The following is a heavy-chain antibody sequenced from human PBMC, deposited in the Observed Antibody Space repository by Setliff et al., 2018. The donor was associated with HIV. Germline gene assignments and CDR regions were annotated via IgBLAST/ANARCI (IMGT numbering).Heavy chain of an antibody. CDR2: IIPHFDAP. Sequence: GASVKVSYKAPGGTFTSSAISWVRQARGQGLEWMGAIIPHFDAPQYAQKFQGRVTITADQSTSTAYMELSGLTSEDTAVYYCASPRLDWSFSHFDYWGQGTPVTVSS. V-gene: IGHV1-69*13. J-gene: IGHJ4*02. CDR1: GGTFTSSA. D-gene: IGHD3-9*01. CDR3: ASPRLDWSFSHFDY.